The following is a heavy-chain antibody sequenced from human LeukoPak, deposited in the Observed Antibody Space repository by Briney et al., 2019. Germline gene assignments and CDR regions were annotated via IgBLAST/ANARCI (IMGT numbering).Heavy chain of an antibody. Sequence: PSETLSLTCTVSGGSISSSSYYWGWIRQPPGKGLEWIGSIYYSGSTYYNPSLESRVTISVDTSKNQFSLKLSSVTAADTAVYYCARHSDVGVVEYGMDVWGQGTTVTVSS. V-gene: IGHV4-39*01. CDR1: GGSISSSSYY. CDR2: IYYSGST. CDR3: ARHSDVGVVEYGMDV. J-gene: IGHJ6*02.